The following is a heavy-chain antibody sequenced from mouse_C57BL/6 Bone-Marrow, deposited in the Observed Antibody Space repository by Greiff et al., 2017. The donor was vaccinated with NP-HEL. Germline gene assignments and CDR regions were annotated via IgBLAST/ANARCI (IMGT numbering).Heavy chain of an antibody. D-gene: IGHD2-5*01. Sequence: VKLVESGAELVRPGTSVKMSCKASGYTFTNYWIGWAKQRPGHGLEWIGDIYPGGGYTNYNEKFKGKATLTADKSSSTAYMQFSSLTSEDSAIYYCARRSNYRGGNYAMDYWGQGTSVTVSS. CDR2: IYPGGGYT. CDR3: ARRSNYRGGNYAMDY. V-gene: IGHV1-63*01. J-gene: IGHJ4*01. CDR1: GYTFTNYW.